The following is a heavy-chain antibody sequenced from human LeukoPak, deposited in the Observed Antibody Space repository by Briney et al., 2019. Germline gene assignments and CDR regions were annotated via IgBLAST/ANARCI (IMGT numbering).Heavy chain of an antibody. CDR3: ARKLDSSGYYTAPFDY. D-gene: IGHD3-22*01. CDR1: GGTFSSYA. CDR2: IIPIFGTA. V-gene: IGHV1-69*01. J-gene: IGHJ4*02. Sequence: SVKVSCTASGGTFSSYAISWVRQAPGQGLEWMGGIIPIFGTANYAQKFQGRVTITADESTSTAYMELSSLRSEDTAVYYCARKLDSSGYYTAPFDYWGQGTLVTVSS.